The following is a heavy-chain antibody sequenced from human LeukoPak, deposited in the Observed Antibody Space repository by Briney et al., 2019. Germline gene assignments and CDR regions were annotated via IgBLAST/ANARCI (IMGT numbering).Heavy chain of an antibody. CDR2: ISSSGSTI. D-gene: IGHD3-9*01. J-gene: IGHJ6*03. V-gene: IGHV3-48*03. CDR1: GFTFSSYE. Sequence: GGSLRLSCAASGFTFSSYEMNWVRQAPGKGLEWVSYISSSGSTIYYADSVKGRFTISRDNAKNSLYLQMNSLRAEDTAVYYCARWNYDILTGYYSYYYYMDVWGKETTVTVSS. CDR3: ARWNYDILTGYYSYYYYMDV.